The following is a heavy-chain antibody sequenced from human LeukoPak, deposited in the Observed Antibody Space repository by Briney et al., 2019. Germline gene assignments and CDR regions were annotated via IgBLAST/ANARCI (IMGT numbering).Heavy chain of an antibody. Sequence: ASVKVSCKASGYTFTSYGISWVRQAPGHGLEWMGWISAYNGNTNYAQKLQGRVTMTTDTSTSTAYMELRSLGSDDTAVYYCARDRGYSGYAEYYFDYWGQGTLVTVSS. J-gene: IGHJ4*02. V-gene: IGHV1-18*01. D-gene: IGHD5-12*01. CDR1: GYTFTSYG. CDR2: ISAYNGNT. CDR3: ARDRGYSGYAEYYFDY.